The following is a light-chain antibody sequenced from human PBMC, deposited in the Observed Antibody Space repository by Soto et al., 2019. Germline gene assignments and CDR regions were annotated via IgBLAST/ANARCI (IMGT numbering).Light chain of an antibody. CDR3: QQYNSYS. V-gene: IGKV1-5*01. J-gene: IGKJ1*01. Sequence: DIQMTQSPSTLPASVGDRVTITCRASQSISNLLAWYQQKPLTAPKLLIYHASTLESGVPSRFSGSGSGTEFTLTISSLQPDDFATYYCQQYNSYSFGQGTKVDIK. CDR1: QSISNL. CDR2: HAS.